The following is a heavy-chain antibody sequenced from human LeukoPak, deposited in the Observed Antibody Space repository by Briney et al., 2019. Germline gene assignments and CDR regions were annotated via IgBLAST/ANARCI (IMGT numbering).Heavy chain of an antibody. CDR2: VYYNGNT. CDR3: ARRVAVTARYYFDF. V-gene: IGHV4-59*08. J-gene: IGHJ4*02. CDR1: GGSIGTYY. D-gene: IGHD6-19*01. Sequence: SETLSLTCSVSGGSIGTYYWSWIRQPPAKELEWIGYVYYNGNTNYNPSLKSRVTISVDTSKNQFSLKLNSVIAADTAVYFCARRVAVTARYYFDFWGQGTLVTVSS.